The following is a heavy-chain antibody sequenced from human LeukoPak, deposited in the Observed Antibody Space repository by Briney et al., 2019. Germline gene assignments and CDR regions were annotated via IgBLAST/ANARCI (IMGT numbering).Heavy chain of an antibody. CDR1: GFTFSSYA. J-gene: IGHJ3*02. Sequence: GGSLRLSCAASGFTFSSYAMHWVGQAPGKGLEWVGVISYDGSNKYYADSVKGRFTISRDNSKNTLCLQMNSLRPEDTAVYYCARGGHAFDIWGQGTMVTVSS. V-gene: IGHV3-30*04. CDR3: ARGGHAFDI. CDR2: ISYDGSNK.